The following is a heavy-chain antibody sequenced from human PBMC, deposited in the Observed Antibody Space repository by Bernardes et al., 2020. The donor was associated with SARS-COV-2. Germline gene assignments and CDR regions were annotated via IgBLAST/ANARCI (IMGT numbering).Heavy chain of an antibody. Sequence: GGSLRLSCAASGFTVSSNYMSWVRQAPGKGLEWVSGIYSGGTTYYADSVKGRFTISRDSSKNTLYLQMNSLRAEDTAVYYCARVAYSGSARSFDYWGQGTLVTVSS. CDR2: IYSGGTT. J-gene: IGHJ4*02. CDR3: ARVAYSGSARSFDY. D-gene: IGHD1-26*01. CDR1: GFTVSSNY. V-gene: IGHV3-66*02.